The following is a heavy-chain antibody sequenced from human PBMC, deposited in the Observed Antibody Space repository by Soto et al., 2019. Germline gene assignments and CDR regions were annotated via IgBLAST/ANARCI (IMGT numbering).Heavy chain of an antibody. J-gene: IGHJ4*02. CDR3: ARHNYGSGSTYFDY. CDR2: IYYSGST. Sequence: TSETLSLTCTVSGGYISSYYLSWIRQHPGKGLEWIGYIYYSGSTNYNPSLKSRVTISVDTSKNQFSLKLNSMTAADTAVYYCARHNYGSGSTYFDYWGQGTLVTVSS. CDR1: GGYISSYY. D-gene: IGHD3-10*01. V-gene: IGHV4-59*08.